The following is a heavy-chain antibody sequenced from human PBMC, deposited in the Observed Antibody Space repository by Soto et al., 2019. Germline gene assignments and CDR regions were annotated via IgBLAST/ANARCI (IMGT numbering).Heavy chain of an antibody. J-gene: IGHJ5*02. CDR3: ARPHGPTTSENWFEP. D-gene: IGHD5-12*01. V-gene: IGHV1-18*01. CDR1: GYTFFTYD. CDR2: ISTYSGDT. Sequence: QVHLVQSGVEVKTPGASVKVSCQASGYTFFTYDISWVRQAPGQGLEWMGWISTYSGDTKYAQKFQGRVTMTTDTATTTAYLELRSLRSDDTAVYYGARPHGPTTSENWFEPWGQGTLVTVSS.